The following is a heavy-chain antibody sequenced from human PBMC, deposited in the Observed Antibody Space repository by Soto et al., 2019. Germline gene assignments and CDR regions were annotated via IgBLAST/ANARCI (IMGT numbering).Heavy chain of an antibody. V-gene: IGHV3-33*01. D-gene: IGHD2-2*01. CDR1: GFTFSSYG. CDR3: ARGNYCSSTNCYAFSFDY. Sequence: QVQLVESGGGVVQPERSLRLSCAASGFTFSSYGMHWVRQAPGKGLEWVAAIWYDGSNKYYADSVKGRCTISKDNSENTLYLQMNSLRAEDTAVYYCARGNYCSSTNCYAFSFDYWGQGTLVTVSS. J-gene: IGHJ4*02. CDR2: IWYDGSNK.